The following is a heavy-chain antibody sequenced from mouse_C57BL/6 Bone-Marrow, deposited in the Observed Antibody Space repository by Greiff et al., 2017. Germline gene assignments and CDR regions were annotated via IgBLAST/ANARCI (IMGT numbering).Heavy chain of an antibody. J-gene: IGHJ2*01. V-gene: IGHV1-64*01. CDR1: GYTFTSYW. Sequence: QVQLKQPGAELVKPGASVKLSCKASGYTFTSYWMHWVKQRPVQGLEWIGMIHPNSGSTNYNEKFKSKATLTVDKSSSTAYMQLSSLTSEDSAVYYCASSATVVEVDYWGQGTTLTVSS. CDR3: ASSATVVEVDY. D-gene: IGHD1-1*01. CDR2: IHPNSGST.